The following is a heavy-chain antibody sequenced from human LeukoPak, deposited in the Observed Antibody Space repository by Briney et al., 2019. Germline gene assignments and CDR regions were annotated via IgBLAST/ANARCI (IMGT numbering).Heavy chain of an antibody. V-gene: IGHV4-59*08. CDR3: ARLKGYSSGWYPSYYFGY. J-gene: IGHJ4*02. CDR1: GGSISSSY. D-gene: IGHD6-19*01. Sequence: SSETLSLTCTVSGGSISSSYWSWIRQPPGKGLEWIGYIYYTGSTNYNPSLQSRVTISVDTSKNQFSLKLSSVTAADTAVYYCARLKGYSSGWYPSYYFGYWGQGTLVTVSS. CDR2: IYYTGST.